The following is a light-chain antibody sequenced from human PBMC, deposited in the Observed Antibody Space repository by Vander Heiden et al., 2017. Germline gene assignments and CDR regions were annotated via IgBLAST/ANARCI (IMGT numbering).Light chain of an antibody. CDR3: QQDDSTSYT. CDR1: QSVLYSSNNKNY. J-gene: IGKJ2*01. Sequence: DIVMTQSPDSLAVSLGERATINCKSRQSVLYSSNNKNYLAWYQQKPGQPPKLLIYWASTRESGVPDRFSGSGSGTDFTLTISSLQAEDVPVYYCQQDDSTSYTFGQGTKLEI. V-gene: IGKV4-1*01. CDR2: WAS.